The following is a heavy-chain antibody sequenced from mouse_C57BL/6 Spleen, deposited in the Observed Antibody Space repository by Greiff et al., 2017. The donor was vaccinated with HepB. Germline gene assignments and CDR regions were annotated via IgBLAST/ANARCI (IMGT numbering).Heavy chain of an antibody. CDR1: GYSFTGYY. J-gene: IGHJ2*01. D-gene: IGHD6-2*01. V-gene: IGHV1-42*01. CDR3: ARQTSY. Sequence: EVKLVESGPELVKPGASVKISCKASGYSFTGYYMNWVKQSPEKSLEWIGEINPSTGGTTYNQKFKAKATLTVDKSSSTAYMQLKSLTSEDSAVYYCARQTSYWGQGTTLTVSS. CDR2: INPSTGGT.